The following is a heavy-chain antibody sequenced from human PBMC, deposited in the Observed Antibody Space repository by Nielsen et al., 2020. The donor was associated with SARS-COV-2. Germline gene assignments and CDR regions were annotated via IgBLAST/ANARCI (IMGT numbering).Heavy chain of an antibody. V-gene: IGHV3-21*01. CDR3: AKGSYHSGEIDY. Sequence: GESLKISCAASGFSFSDYGMNWVRQAPGKGLEWVSSIRTRSRTMYYADSVKGRFTISRDNAKNSLYLQMSSLRADDTAVYYCAKGSYHSGEIDYWGQGTLVTVSS. J-gene: IGHJ4*02. CDR2: IRTRSRTM. D-gene: IGHD3-10*01. CDR1: GFSFSDYG.